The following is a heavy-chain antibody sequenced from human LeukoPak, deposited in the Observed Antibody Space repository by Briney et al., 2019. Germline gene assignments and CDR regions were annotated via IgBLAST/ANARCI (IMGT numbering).Heavy chain of an antibody. CDR1: GGSISSYY. CDR2: IYYSGST. Sequence: PSETLSLTCTVSGGSISSYYWSWIRQPPGKGLEWIGYIYYSGSTNYNPSLKSRVTISADTSKNQFSLKLSSVTAADTAVYYCARDLAGNYYYYYGMDVWGQGTTVTVSS. D-gene: IGHD6-19*01. CDR3: ARDLAGNYYYYYGMDV. J-gene: IGHJ6*02. V-gene: IGHV4-59*12.